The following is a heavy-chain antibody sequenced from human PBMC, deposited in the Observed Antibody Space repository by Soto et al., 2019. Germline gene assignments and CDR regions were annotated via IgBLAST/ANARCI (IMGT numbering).Heavy chain of an antibody. CDR2: INHSGST. Sequence: SETLSLTCAVYGGSFSGYYWTWIRQPPGTGLEWIGEINHSGSTNYNPSLKSRVTISVDTSKNQFSLKLTSVTAADTAVYYCTRDGYDYDSSSDYFGYWGQGTPVTVSS. CDR1: GGSFSGYY. D-gene: IGHD3-22*01. J-gene: IGHJ4*02. CDR3: TRDGYDYDSSSDYFGY. V-gene: IGHV4-34*01.